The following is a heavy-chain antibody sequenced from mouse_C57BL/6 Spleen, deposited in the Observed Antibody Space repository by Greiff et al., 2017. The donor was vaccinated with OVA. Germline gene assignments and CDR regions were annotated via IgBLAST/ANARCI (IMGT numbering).Heavy chain of an antibody. J-gene: IGHJ1*03. V-gene: IGHV1-81*01. Sequence: VQGVESGAELARPGASVKLSCKASGYTFTSYGISWVKQRTGQGLEWIGELSPRSGNTYYNEKFKGKATLTADKSSSTAYMELRSLTSEDSAVYFCARHNYYGSSYAYFDVWGTGTTVTVSS. CDR1: GYTFTSYG. CDR2: LSPRSGNT. D-gene: IGHD1-1*01. CDR3: ARHNYYGSSYAYFDV.